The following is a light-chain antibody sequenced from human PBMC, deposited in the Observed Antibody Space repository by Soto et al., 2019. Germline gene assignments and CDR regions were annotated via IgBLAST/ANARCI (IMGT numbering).Light chain of an antibody. CDR3: QHRSNSYT. V-gene: IGKV3-11*01. CDR1: QSVSSY. J-gene: IGKJ2*01. CDR2: DAS. Sequence: EIVLTQSPATLSLSPGERATLSCRASQSVSSYLAWYQQKPGQAPRLLIYDASNRATGIPARFSGSGSGTDFTLTISILEPEDFAVYYCQHRSNSYTFGQGTKLEIK.